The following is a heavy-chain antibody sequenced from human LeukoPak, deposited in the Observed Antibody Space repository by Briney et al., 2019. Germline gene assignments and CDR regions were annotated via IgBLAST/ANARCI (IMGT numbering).Heavy chain of an antibody. Sequence: ASVKVSCKASGYTFTGYYMHWVRQAPGQGLEWMGWINPNSGGTNYAQKFQGRVTMTRDTSISTAHMELSRLRSDDTAVYYCAREVGATTANDAFDIRGQGTMVTVSS. D-gene: IGHD1-26*01. CDR2: INPNSGGT. V-gene: IGHV1-2*02. CDR3: AREVGATTANDAFDI. CDR1: GYTFTGYY. J-gene: IGHJ3*02.